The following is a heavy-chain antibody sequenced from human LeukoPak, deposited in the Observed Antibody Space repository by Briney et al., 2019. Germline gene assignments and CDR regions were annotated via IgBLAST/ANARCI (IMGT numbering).Heavy chain of an antibody. V-gene: IGHV4-61*02. Sequence: KPSETLSLTCTVSGGSISSGSYYWSWIRQPAGKGLEWIGRIYTSGSTNYNPSLKSRVTISVDTSKNQFSLKLSSVTAADTAVYYCARVHCGGDCYSDRGWFDPWGQGTLVTVSS. CDR1: GGSISSGSYY. CDR3: ARVHCGGDCYSDRGWFDP. J-gene: IGHJ5*02. D-gene: IGHD2-21*02. CDR2: IYTSGST.